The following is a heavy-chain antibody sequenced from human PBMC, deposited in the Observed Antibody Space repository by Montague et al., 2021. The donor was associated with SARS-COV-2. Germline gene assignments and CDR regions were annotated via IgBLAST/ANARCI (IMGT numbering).Heavy chain of an antibody. CDR3: ARMVTIFSLGGYYYYYGMDV. D-gene: IGHD3-9*01. J-gene: IGHJ6*02. CDR1: GFSLSTSGMC. Sequence: PALVKPTQTLTLTCTFSGFSLSTSGMCVSWIRQPPGKALEWLALIDWDXDKYYSTSLKTRLTISKDTSKNPVVLTMTNMNPVDTATYYCARMVTIFSLGGYYYYYGMDVWGQGATVTVSS. V-gene: IGHV2-70*01. CDR2: IDWDXDK.